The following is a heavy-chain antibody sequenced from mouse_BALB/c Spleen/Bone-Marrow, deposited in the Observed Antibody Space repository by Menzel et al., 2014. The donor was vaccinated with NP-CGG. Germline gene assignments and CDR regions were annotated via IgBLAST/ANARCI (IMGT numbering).Heavy chain of an antibody. J-gene: IGHJ2*01. CDR3: TRKYGPLYYFDS. Sequence: VQLQQSGAELVRPGASVKLSCKASGYTFTSYWTNWVKQRPGQGLEWIGNIYPSDSYTNYNQKFKDKATLTVDKSSSTAYMQLSSPTSEDSAVYYCTRKYGPLYYFDSWGQGTTLTVSS. CDR2: IYPSDSYT. CDR1: GYTFTSYW. V-gene: IGHV1-69*02. D-gene: IGHD2-10*02.